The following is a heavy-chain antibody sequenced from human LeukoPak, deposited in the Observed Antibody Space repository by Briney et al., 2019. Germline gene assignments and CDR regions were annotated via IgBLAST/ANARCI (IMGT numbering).Heavy chain of an antibody. J-gene: IGHJ5*02. CDR2: INHSGSA. CDR3: ARLTYSNNWYFRRGLDNWFDP. Sequence: SETLSLTCAVYGGSFSGYYWSWIRQPPGKGLEWIGEINHSGSANYNPSLKSRVTISVDASKSQFSLRLSSVTAADTAVYYCARLTYSNNWYFRRGLDNWFDPWGQGTLVTVSS. D-gene: IGHD6-13*01. CDR1: GGSFSGYY. V-gene: IGHV4-34*01.